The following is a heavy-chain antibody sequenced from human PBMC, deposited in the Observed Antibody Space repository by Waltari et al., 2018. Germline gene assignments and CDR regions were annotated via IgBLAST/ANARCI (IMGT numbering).Heavy chain of an antibody. V-gene: IGHV3-23*04. CDR2: VNGVADRT. J-gene: IGHJ3*02. D-gene: IGHD2-8*01. CDR1: GFTFSIYA. CDR3: AKQLVSTNGPSFDI. Sequence: EVQLVESGGDLVQPGGSLRLSCAASGFTFSIYAMTWVRQAPGKGVGWVAIVNGVADRTYYADSVTARLPISRDNSKNTLYLQMNSLRDAATAEYYCAKQLVSTNGPSFDIWGQGTMVSVSS.